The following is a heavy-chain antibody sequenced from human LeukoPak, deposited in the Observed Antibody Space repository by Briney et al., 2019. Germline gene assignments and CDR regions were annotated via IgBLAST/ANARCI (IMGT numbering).Heavy chain of an antibody. Sequence: ASVKVSCKVSGYTLTELSMHWVRQAPGKGLEWMGGFDPEDGETIYAQKFQGRVTMTEDTSTDTAYMELSSLRSEDTAVYYCATGLELRSWFDPWGQGTLVTVSS. D-gene: IGHD1-7*01. V-gene: IGHV1-24*01. CDR1: GYTLTELS. CDR3: ATGLELRSWFDP. J-gene: IGHJ5*02. CDR2: FDPEDGET.